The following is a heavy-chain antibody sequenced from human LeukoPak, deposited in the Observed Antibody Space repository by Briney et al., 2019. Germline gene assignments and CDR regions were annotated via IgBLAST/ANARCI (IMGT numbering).Heavy chain of an antibody. CDR1: GFTFNSYA. CDR2: ISGSGGST. J-gene: IGHJ4*02. CDR3: AKDLDTAMVTSYFDY. V-gene: IGHV3-23*01. Sequence: PGGSLRLSCAASGFTFNSYAMSWVRQAPGKGLEWVSAISGSGGSTYYADSVKGRFTISRDNSKNTLYLQMNSLRAEDTAVYYCAKDLDTAMVTSYFDYWGQGTLVTVSS. D-gene: IGHD5-18*01.